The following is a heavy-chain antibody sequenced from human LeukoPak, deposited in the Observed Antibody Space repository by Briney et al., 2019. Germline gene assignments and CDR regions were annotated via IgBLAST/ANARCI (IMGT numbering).Heavy chain of an antibody. CDR1: GGTFSSYA. Sequence: GASVKVSCKASGGTFSSYAIGWVRQAPGQGLEWMGGIIPIFGTANYAQKFQGRVTITADESTSTAYMELSSLRSEDTAVYYCARGGFSYDGAQHWGQGTLVTVSS. D-gene: IGHD3-22*01. J-gene: IGHJ1*01. CDR3: ARGGFSYDGAQH. V-gene: IGHV1-69*13. CDR2: IIPIFGTA.